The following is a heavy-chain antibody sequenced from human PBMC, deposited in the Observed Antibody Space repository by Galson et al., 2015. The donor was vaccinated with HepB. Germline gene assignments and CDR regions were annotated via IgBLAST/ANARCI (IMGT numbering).Heavy chain of an antibody. CDR2: ISGSGDST. D-gene: IGHD3-3*01. CDR1: GFTFSSYA. J-gene: IGHJ6*03. Sequence: SLRLSCAASGFTFSSYAMSWVRQAPGKGLEWVSAISGSGDSTYYADSVKGRFTISRDNSKNTLYLQMNSLRAEDTAVYYCAKAPDFWSGYYYYYYMDVWGKGTTVTVSS. V-gene: IGHV3-23*01. CDR3: AKAPDFWSGYYYYYYMDV.